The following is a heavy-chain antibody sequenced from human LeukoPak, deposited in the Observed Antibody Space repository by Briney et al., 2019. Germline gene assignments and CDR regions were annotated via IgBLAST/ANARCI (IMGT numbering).Heavy chain of an antibody. CDR2: FDPEDGET. V-gene: IGHV1-24*01. J-gene: IGHJ4*02. CDR3: ASGVRGFLGDY. CDR1: GYTLTELS. Sequence: GASVKVSCTVSGYTLTELSMHWVRQAPGKGLEWMGGFDPEDGETIYAQKFQGRVTITADESTSTAYMELSSLRSEDTAVYYCASGVRGFLGDYWGQGTLVTVSS. D-gene: IGHD3-10*02.